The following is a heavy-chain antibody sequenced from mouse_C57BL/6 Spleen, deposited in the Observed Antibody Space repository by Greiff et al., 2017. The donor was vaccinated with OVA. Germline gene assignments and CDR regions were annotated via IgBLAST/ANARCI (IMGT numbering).Heavy chain of an antibody. CDR2: ISNGGGST. CDR3: ARPRGTTVDWYFDV. D-gene: IGHD1-1*01. CDR1: GFTFSDYY. J-gene: IGHJ1*03. Sequence: EVKLMESGGGLVQPGGSLKLSCAASGFTFSDYYMYWVRQTPEKRLEWVAYISNGGGSTYYPDTVKGRFTISRDNAKNTLYLQMSRLKSEDTAMYYCARPRGTTVDWYFDVWGTGTTVTVSS. V-gene: IGHV5-12*01.